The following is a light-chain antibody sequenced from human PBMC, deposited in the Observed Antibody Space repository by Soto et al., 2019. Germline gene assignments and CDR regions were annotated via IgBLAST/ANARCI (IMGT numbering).Light chain of an antibody. Sequence: QSVLTQPPSVSAAPGQNVTISCSGDGSCLGENDMCWYQVHTGAAPRLLIYDIYKRPSGIPDRSSGSPSVTAATLTITAVEVEDEAEYYCCTWGCGLRVFGAGTKVTVL. J-gene: IGLJ1*01. CDR2: DIY. V-gene: IGLV1-51*01. CDR1: GSCLGEND. CDR3: CTWGCGLRV.